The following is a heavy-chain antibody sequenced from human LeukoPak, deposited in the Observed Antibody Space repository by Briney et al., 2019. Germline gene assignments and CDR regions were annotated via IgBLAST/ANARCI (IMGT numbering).Heavy chain of an antibody. Sequence: GGSLRLSCAASGFTFSYYWMNWVRQAPGKGLEWVSSITSSSSFRHYADSVKGRFTISRDNAKNSLYLQMNSLRAEDTAVYYCARVGGSMTTVITHFDYWGQGTLVTVSS. V-gene: IGHV3-21*01. CDR2: ITSSSSFR. CDR3: ARVGGSMTTVITHFDY. J-gene: IGHJ4*02. D-gene: IGHD4-17*01. CDR1: GFTFSYYW.